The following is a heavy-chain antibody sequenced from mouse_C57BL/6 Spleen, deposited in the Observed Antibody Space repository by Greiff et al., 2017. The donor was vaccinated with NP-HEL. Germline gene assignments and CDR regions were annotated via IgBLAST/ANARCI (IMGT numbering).Heavy chain of an antibody. CDR2: ICSGGSYT. CDR1: GFTFSSYG. CDR3: ERREATVYFDD. D-gene: IGHD1-1*01. V-gene: IGHV5-6*01. J-gene: IGHJ2*01. Sequence: EVQLVESGGDLVKPGGSLKLSCAASGFTFSSYGMSWVRQTPDKRLEWVATICSGGSYTYYPDSVKGRFTISRDNAKNTLSLQRSSLKAEDTAMYYGERREATVYFDDWGQGTTLTVSS.